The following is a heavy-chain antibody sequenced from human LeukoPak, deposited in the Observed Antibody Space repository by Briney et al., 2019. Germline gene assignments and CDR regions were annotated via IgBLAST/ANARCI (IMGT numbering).Heavy chain of an antibody. V-gene: IGHV3-33*01. CDR3: ARSLVTPYYYGMDV. J-gene: IGHJ6*02. Sequence: PGRSLRLSCAASGFTFSSYGMPWVRQAPGKGLEWVAVIWYDGSNKYYADSVKGRFTISRDNSKNTLYLQMNSLRAEDTAVYYCARSLVTPYYYGMDVWGQGTTVTVSS. CDR2: IWYDGSNK. CDR1: GFTFSSYG.